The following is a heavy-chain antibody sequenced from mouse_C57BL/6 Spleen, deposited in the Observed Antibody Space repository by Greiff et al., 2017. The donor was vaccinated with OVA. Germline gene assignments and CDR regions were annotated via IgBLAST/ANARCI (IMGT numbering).Heavy chain of an antibody. D-gene: IGHD1-1*01. CDR1: GYTFTSYW. J-gene: IGHJ1*03. Sequence: VQLQQPGTELVKPGASVKLSCKASGYTFTSYWMHWVKQRPGQGLEWIGNINPSNGGTNYNEKFKSKATLTVDKSSSTAYMQLSSLTSEDSAVYDCARRGYGSSYWDFDVWGTGTTVTVSS. V-gene: IGHV1-53*01. CDR3: ARRGYGSSYWDFDV. CDR2: INPSNGGT.